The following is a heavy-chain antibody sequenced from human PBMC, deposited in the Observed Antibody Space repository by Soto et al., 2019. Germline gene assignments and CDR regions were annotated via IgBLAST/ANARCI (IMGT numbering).Heavy chain of an antibody. V-gene: IGHV4-31*03. CDR2: IYYSGST. CDR1: GGSISSGGYY. Sequence: QVQLQESGPGLVKPSQTLSLTCTVSGGSISSGGYYWSWIRQHPGKGLEWIGYIYYSGSTYYNPPLKSRVTISVDTSKNQFSLKLSSVTVADTAVYYCARDFPHLKKNRDSKEEYGMDVWGQGTTVTVSS. CDR3: ARDFPHLKKNRDSKEEYGMDV. J-gene: IGHJ6*02.